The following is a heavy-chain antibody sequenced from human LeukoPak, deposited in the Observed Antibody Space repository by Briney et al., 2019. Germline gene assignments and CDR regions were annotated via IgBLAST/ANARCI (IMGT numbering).Heavy chain of an antibody. D-gene: IGHD2-21*02. CDR1: GFTFTSYT. CDR3: ARGSYCGGDCTGRFDP. V-gene: IGHV3-21*01. CDR2: IRSSCSYI. Sequence: GGSLRLSCAASGFTFTSYTMNWVRQAPGKGLVWVSSIRSSCSYIYYAGSVKGRFTISRDNAKNSLYLQMNSLRAEDTAVYYCARGSYCGGDCTGRFDPWGQGTLVTVSS. J-gene: IGHJ5*02.